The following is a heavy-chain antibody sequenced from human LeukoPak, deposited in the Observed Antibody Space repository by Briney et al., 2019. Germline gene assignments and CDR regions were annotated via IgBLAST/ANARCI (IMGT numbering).Heavy chain of an antibody. Sequence: GGSLSLSCAASGFTFSRYSMSWVRQAPGRGLEWGLAISGSGGSTYYTDSVKGRFTISRDNSKNTLYLQMNSLRAEDTAVYYCAKDAYCSGGSCYPPEYFQHWGQGTLVTVSS. D-gene: IGHD2-15*01. J-gene: IGHJ1*01. CDR1: GFTFSRYS. CDR3: AKDAYCSGGSCYPPEYFQH. CDR2: ISGSGGST. V-gene: IGHV3-23*01.